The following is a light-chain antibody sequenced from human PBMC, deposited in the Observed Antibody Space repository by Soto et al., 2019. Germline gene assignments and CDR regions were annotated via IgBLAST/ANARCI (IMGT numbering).Light chain of an antibody. CDR3: LQDYTYPLT. J-gene: IGKJ4*01. V-gene: IGKV1-9*01. CDR2: ATS. CDR1: QGISSY. Sequence: DIQLTQSPSFLSASVGDRVTITCRASQGISSYLAWYQQKPGKAPKLLIYATSTLQSGVPSRFSGSGSGTEFALIISGLQPEDLATYFCLQDYTYPLTFGGGTKLEI.